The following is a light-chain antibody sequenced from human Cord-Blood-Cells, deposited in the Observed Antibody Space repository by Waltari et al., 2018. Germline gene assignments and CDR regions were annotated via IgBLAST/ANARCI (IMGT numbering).Light chain of an antibody. CDR1: SSNVGASNY. Sequence: HSALTKPAAVSGSPGRSRTLTCAGPSSNVGASNYVSCYQHHPGKAPKLMIYEVSNRPSGVSNRFSGSKSGNTASLTISGLQAEDEADYYCSSYTSSSTLVFGTGTKVTVL. V-gene: IGLV2-14*01. CDR2: EVS. J-gene: IGLJ1*01. CDR3: SSYTSSSTLV.